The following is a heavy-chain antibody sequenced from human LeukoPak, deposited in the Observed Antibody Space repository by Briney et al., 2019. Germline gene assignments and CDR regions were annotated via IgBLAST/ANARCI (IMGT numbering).Heavy chain of an antibody. J-gene: IGHJ5*02. V-gene: IGHV1-3*03. CDR1: GYTFTSYT. D-gene: IGHD1-26*01. CDR3: ARDNSVGDTAWWFDP. CDR2: INAGNGNT. Sequence: ASVKVSCKASGYTFTSYTIHWVRQAPGQRLEWMGWINAGNGNTKYSQEFQDRVTITRDTSASTAYMELSSPRSEDMAVYYCARDNSVGDTAWWFDPWGQGTLVTVSS.